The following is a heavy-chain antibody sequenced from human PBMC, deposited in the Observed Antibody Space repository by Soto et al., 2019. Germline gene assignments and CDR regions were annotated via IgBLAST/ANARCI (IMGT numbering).Heavy chain of an antibody. CDR2: TYDGGST. CDR1: GFTVSNNY. V-gene: IGHV3-66*01. Sequence: DVQLVESGGGLAQPGGSLRLSCAVSGFTVSNNYMSWVRQAPGKGLEWVSVTYDGGSTYYADSVKGRFIISRDNSKNTLYLQMSSLRAEDTAVYYCARDRRVVTAIEKVVYFDYWGQGTLVTVSS. J-gene: IGHJ4*02. CDR3: ARDRRVVTAIEKVVYFDY. D-gene: IGHD2-21*02.